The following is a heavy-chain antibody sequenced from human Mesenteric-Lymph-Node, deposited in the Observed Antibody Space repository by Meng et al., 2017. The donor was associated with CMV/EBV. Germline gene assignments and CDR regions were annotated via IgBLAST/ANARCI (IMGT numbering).Heavy chain of an antibody. Sequence: LRLSCAASGFTFSSYPFHWVRQAPGKGLEWVAVVSYDEGNKYYADSVKGRFTISRDNSKNTLYLQMKSLRAEDTAVYYCARAPAWFDSWGQGTLVTVSS. CDR1: GFTFSSYP. J-gene: IGHJ5*01. CDR2: VSYDEGNK. V-gene: IGHV3-30*04. CDR3: ARAPAWFDS.